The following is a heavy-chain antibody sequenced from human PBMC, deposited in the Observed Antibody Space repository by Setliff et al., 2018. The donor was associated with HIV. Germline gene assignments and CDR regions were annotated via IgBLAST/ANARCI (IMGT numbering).Heavy chain of an antibody. CDR3: ARDGYYYDSSGHLAYYFDY. V-gene: IGHV7-4-1*02. J-gene: IGHJ4*02. Sequence: ASVKVSCKASGYTFTSYGMSWVRQAPGQGLEWMGWINTHTGNPTYAQDFTGRFVFSLDTSVSTAYLQISSLKAEDIAVYYCARDGYYYDSSGHLAYYFDYWGQGTLVTVS. CDR2: INTHTGNP. D-gene: IGHD3-22*01. CDR1: GYTFTSYG.